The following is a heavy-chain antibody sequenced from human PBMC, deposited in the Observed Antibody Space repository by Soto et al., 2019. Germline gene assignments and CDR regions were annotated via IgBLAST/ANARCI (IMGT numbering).Heavy chain of an antibody. D-gene: IGHD1-1*01. CDR2: ISGSGGST. CDR3: KPEFKRGATGTTPSSP. V-gene: IGHV3-23*01. J-gene: IGHJ5*02. CDR1: GFTFSSYA. Sequence: EVQLLESGVGLVQPGGSLRLSCAASGFTFSSYAMSWVRQTTGQGLEWVSAISGSGGSTYYADSVTGRFTISRDNSKNELYLQINSLRAEDTAVYYYKPEFKRGATGTTPSSPLGQGTLVTVSS.